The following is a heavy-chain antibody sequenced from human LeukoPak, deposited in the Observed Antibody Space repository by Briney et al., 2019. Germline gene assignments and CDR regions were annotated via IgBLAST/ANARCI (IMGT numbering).Heavy chain of an antibody. J-gene: IGHJ4*02. CDR3: ARDPAHVRGVPFDY. D-gene: IGHD3-10*02. CDR1: GGSISSGDYY. CDR2: IYYSGST. V-gene: IGHV4-30-4*01. Sequence: SSRTLSLTCTVSGGSISSGDYYWSWIRQPPGKGLEWIGYIYYSGSTYYNPSLKSRVTISVDTSKNQFSLKLSSVTAADTAVYYCARDPAHVRGVPFDYWGQGTLVTVSS.